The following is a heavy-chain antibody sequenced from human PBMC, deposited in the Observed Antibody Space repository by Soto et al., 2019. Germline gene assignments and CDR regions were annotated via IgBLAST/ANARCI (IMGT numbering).Heavy chain of an antibody. Sequence: SETLSLTCTVSGGSITGYHWSWIRQPAGEGLERIGRSYSSGSTKYNPSLKSRVTMSVDTSKNQFSLNLISVTAADTAVYYCARSGGSFNLDFWGRGTLVTVSS. CDR2: SYSSGST. V-gene: IGHV4-4*07. D-gene: IGHD1-26*01. J-gene: IGHJ4*02. CDR1: GGSITGYH. CDR3: ARSGGSFNLDF.